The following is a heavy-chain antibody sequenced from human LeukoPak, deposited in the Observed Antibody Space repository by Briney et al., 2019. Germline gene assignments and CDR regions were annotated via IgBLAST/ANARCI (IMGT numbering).Heavy chain of an antibody. J-gene: IGHJ6*04. CDR2: ISSSGSTI. CDR3: ARDLDYYDSSGYYTHPMDV. Sequence: GGSLRLSCAASGFTFSDYYMSWIRQAPGKGLEWVSYISSSGSTIYYADSVKGRFTISRDNAKNSLYLQMNSLRAEDTAVYYCARDLDYYDSSGYYTHPMDVWGKGTTVTISS. CDR1: GFTFSDYY. D-gene: IGHD3-22*01. V-gene: IGHV3-11*01.